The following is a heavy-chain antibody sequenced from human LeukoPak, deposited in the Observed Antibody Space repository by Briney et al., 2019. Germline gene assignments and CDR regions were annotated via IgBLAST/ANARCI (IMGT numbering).Heavy chain of an antibody. Sequence: PSETLSLTCTVSGGSISSYYWSWIRQPPGKGLEWIGYIYTSGSTNYNPSLKSRVTISVDTSKNQFSLKLSSVTAADTAVYYCASLEPYCSSTSCQNFDYWGQGTLVTVSS. CDR1: GGSISSYY. V-gene: IGHV4-4*09. CDR3: ASLEPYCSSTSCQNFDY. CDR2: IYTSGST. D-gene: IGHD2-2*01. J-gene: IGHJ4*02.